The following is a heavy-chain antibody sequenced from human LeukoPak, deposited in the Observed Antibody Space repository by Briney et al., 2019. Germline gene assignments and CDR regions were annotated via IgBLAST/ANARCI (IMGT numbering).Heavy chain of an antibody. CDR2: VIVGSGRT. D-gene: IGHD3/OR15-3a*01. CDR3: AAELYGGIFGHCCSFAY. V-gene: IGHV1-58*02. J-gene: IGHJ4*02. CDR1: GFTFSNSA. Sequence: TSVTVSCKTSGFTFSNSAIQWVRQARGQPLEWIGWVIVGSGRTHYSQRFHDRLLTTRDMATNVASLEVSSLTSEDTAVYYCAAELYGGIFGHCCSFAYWGQGTLVTVSS.